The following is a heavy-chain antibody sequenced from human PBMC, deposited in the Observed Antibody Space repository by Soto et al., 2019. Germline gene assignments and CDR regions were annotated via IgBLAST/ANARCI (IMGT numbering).Heavy chain of an antibody. Sequence: SETLSLTCAVYGGSLSGYYWSWIRQPPGKGLEWIGYIYYSGSTNYNPSLNSRVTISVDTSKSQFSLKLSSVTAADTAVYYCARSTNQYCGGDCYGGQGTLDTVSS. J-gene: IGHJ4*02. CDR1: GGSLSGYY. CDR3: ARSTNQYCGGDCY. D-gene: IGHD2-21*02. V-gene: IGHV4-59*12. CDR2: IYYSGST.